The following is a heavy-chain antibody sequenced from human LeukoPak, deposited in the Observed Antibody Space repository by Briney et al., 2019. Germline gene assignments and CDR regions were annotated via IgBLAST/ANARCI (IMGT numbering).Heavy chain of an antibody. CDR1: GGSFSGHY. J-gene: IGHJ4*02. CDR2: INHSGST. Sequence: SSETLSLTCAVYGGSFSGHYWTWIRQPPGKGLEWIGEINHSGSTTYNPSLNNRVTISVDTSKYQFSLKMSSVTAADTAVYYCARPRYGSGSLDSWGQGTLVTVSS. D-gene: IGHD3-10*01. V-gene: IGHV4-34*01. CDR3: ARPRYGSGSLDS.